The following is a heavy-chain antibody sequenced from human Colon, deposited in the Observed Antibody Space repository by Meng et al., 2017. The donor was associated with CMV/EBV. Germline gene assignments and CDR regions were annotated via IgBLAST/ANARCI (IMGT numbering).Heavy chain of an antibody. D-gene: IGHD1-1*01. J-gene: IGHJ4*02. CDR1: GFAVSSNY. CDR2: IYSDTTGGST. V-gene: IGHV3-53*01. CDR3: ARQNWNE. Sequence: GESLKISCAASGFAVSSNYMSWVRQAPGKGLEWVSMIYSDTTGGSTYYGASVKGRFTISRDNSKNIVYLKMNSLRGEDTAVYYCARQNWNEWGQGTLVTVS.